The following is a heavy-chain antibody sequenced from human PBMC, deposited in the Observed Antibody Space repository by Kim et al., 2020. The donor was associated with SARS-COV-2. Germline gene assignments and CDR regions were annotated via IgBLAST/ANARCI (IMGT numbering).Heavy chain of an antibody. D-gene: IGHD2-15*01. CDR3: ASGAFWWSRDAFDI. CDR1: GGSFSGYY. V-gene: IGHV4-34*01. J-gene: IGHJ3*02. CDR2: INHSGST. Sequence: SETLSLTCAVYGGSFSGYYWSWIRQPPGKGLEWIGEINHSGSTNYNPSLKSRVTISVDTSKNQFSLKLSSVTAADTAVYYCASGAFWWSRDAFDIWGQGTMVTVSS.